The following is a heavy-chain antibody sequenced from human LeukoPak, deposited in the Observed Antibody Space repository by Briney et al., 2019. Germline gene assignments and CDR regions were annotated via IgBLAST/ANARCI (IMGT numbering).Heavy chain of an antibody. CDR3: ATDSLGYCSGGSCLEYFQH. Sequence: QAGGSLRLSCAASGFTFDDYAMHWVRQAPGKGLEWVSGISWNSGSIGYADSVKGRFTISRDNAKNSLYLQMNSLRSEDTAVYYCATDSLGYCSGGSCLEYFQHWGQGTLVTVSS. CDR2: ISWNSGSI. CDR1: GFTFDDYA. J-gene: IGHJ1*01. V-gene: IGHV3-9*01. D-gene: IGHD2-15*01.